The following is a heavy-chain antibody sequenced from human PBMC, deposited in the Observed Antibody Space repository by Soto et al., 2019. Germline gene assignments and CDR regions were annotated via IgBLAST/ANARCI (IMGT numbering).Heavy chain of an antibody. CDR3: ARGSTDFWSGYNWFDP. CDR1: GYTFTSYD. D-gene: IGHD3-3*01. J-gene: IGHJ5*02. CDR2: MNPNSGNT. Sequence: QVQLVQSGAEVKKPGASVKVSCKASGYTFTSYDINWVRQATGQGLEWMRWMNPNSGNTGYAQKFQGRVTMTRNTSISTAYMELSSLRSEDTAVYYCARGSTDFWSGYNWFDPWGQGTLVTVSS. V-gene: IGHV1-8*01.